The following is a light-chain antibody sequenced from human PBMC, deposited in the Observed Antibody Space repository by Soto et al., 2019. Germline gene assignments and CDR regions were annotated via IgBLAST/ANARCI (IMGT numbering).Light chain of an antibody. J-gene: IGLJ3*02. V-gene: IGLV1-40*01. Sequence: QSVLTQPPSASGAPGQRVTIPCTGSTSNIGAGYDVHWYQQVPGTAPKLLIYANNNRPSGVPDRFSGSRSGTSATLAITGLQAEDETDYYCQSYDNSLSGWVFGGGTKSPS. CDR3: QSYDNSLSGWV. CDR1: TSNIGAGYD. CDR2: ANN.